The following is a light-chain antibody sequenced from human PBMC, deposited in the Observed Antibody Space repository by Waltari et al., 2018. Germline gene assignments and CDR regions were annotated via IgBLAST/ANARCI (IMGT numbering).Light chain of an antibody. V-gene: IGKV3-20*01. CDR3: QQYYSSPIT. Sequence: EIVLTQSQGTLSLSPGERATLSCRASQSVSSVYLAWYQQNPGQAPRLLIFGASSRATGIPDRFTDSGSGTDFTLTISRLEPEDFAVYYCQQYYSSPITFGQGTRLEIK. J-gene: IGKJ5*01. CDR1: QSVSSVY. CDR2: GAS.